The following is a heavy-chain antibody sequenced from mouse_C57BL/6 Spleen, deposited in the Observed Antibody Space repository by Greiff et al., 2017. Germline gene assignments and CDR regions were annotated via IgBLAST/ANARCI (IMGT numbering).Heavy chain of an antibody. CDR2: IYPGSGNP. CDR1: GYSFTSYY. CDR3: ARNSIPTVVADWYFDV. J-gene: IGHJ1*03. Sequence: VQLQQSGPELVKPGASVKISCKASGYSFTSYYIHWVKQRPGQGLEWIGWIYPGSGNPKYNEKFKGQATLTADSSSRHGYMQLRSLTSEDSAVYYCARNSIPTVVADWYFDVWGTGTTVTVSS. D-gene: IGHD1-1*01. V-gene: IGHV1-66*01.